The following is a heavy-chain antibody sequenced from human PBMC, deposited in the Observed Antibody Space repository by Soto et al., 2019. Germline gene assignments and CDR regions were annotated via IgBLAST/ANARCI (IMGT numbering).Heavy chain of an antibody. J-gene: IGHJ4*02. CDR1: GYSISSGYF. D-gene: IGHD1-26*01. V-gene: IGHV4-38-2*01. CDR2: VYFTGRA. Sequence: SETLSLTCAVSGYSISSGYFWGWIRQPPGKGLEWIGSVYFTGRANYNPSLKSRVTISADTPKNQFSLKLRSVTAADTAVYYCARRVIAPVGAIDYWGQGALVTVSS. CDR3: ARRVIAPVGAIDY.